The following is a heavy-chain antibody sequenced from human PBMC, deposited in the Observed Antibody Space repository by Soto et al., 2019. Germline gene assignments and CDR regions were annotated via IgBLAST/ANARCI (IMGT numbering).Heavy chain of an antibody. CDR3: TTGQAGGYFYNFGVVV. Sequence: PGGSLRLSCAASGFTFSNAWMSWVRQAPGKGLEWVGRIRSKGDGETTDYAAPVRGRFTISRDDSKNTFFLQMNSLKAEDTAVYYCTTGQAGGYFYNFGVVVWGQGTTVTVSS. D-gene: IGHD2-15*01. V-gene: IGHV3-15*01. CDR1: GFTFSNAW. J-gene: IGHJ6*02. CDR2: IRSKGDGETT.